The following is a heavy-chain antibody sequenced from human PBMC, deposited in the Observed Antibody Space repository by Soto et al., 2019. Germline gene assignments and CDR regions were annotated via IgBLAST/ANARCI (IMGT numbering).Heavy chain of an antibody. D-gene: IGHD1-1*01. CDR2: IGPDGSNI. CDR3: VRDNNWSFDY. V-gene: IGHV3-74*01. CDR1: VFIFSSHW. J-gene: IGHJ4*02. Sequence: PGGSLRLSCAASVFIFSSHWMHWVRQSPGKGLVGVSHIGPDGSNIWEADSVQGRFTISRDNARNRLYLQMNSLRDEDTAIYYCVRDNNWSFDYWGQGSLVTASS.